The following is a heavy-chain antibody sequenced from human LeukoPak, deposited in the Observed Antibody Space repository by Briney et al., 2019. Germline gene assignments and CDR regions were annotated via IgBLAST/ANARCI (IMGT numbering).Heavy chain of an antibody. CDR3: ARHVEGATDAFDI. Sequence: PSETLSLTCAVYGGSFSGYYWSWIRQPPGKGLEWIGEINHSGSTNYNPSLKSRVTISVDTSKNQFSLKLSSVTAADTAVYHCARHVEGATDAFDIWGQGTMVTVSS. D-gene: IGHD1-26*01. CDR2: INHSGST. V-gene: IGHV4-34*01. CDR1: GGSFSGYY. J-gene: IGHJ3*02.